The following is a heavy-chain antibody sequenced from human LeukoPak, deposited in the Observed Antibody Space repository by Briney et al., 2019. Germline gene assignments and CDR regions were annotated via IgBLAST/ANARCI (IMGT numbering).Heavy chain of an antibody. J-gene: IGHJ6*02. CDR2: ISYDGSNK. Sequence: GGSLRLSCAASGFTFSSYGMHWVRQAPGKGLEWVAVISYDGSNKYYADSVKGRFTISRDSSEDTAVYYCAKDPYCSSTSCPPYYYYGMDVWGQGTTVTVSS. CDR1: GFTFSSYG. CDR3: YYYYGMDV. D-gene: IGHD2-2*01. V-gene: IGHV3-30*03.